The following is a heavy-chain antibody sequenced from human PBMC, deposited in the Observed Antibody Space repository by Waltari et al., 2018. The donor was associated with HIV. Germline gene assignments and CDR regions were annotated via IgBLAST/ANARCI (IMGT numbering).Heavy chain of an antibody. CDR1: GFSLTGYY. CDR2: IYSNTGDT. Sequence: QVQMVQSGAEVKKTGASVKVSCKTSGFSLTGYYLHRVRQAPGQGLEWMGWIYSNTGDTNYGLQFEGRVTMTRDTSMRTAYMELRTLRSDDTALYYCARQMTFYDAFDVWGQGTVVTVSS. V-gene: IGHV1-2*02. J-gene: IGHJ3*01. CDR3: ARQMTFYDAFDV.